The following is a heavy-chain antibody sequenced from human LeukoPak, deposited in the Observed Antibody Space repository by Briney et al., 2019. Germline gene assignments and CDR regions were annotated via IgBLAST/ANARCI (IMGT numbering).Heavy chain of an antibody. Sequence: SETLSLTCSVSGASISSGSNYWGWIRQPPGKTLEWIGSIYYSGSTYYNPSLKSRVTISVDTSKNQFSLKLSSVTAADTAVYYCARVRYIVATIIDYWGQGTLVTVSS. V-gene: IGHV4-39*07. CDR2: IYYSGST. CDR1: GASISSGSNY. CDR3: ARVRYIVATIIDY. D-gene: IGHD5-12*01. J-gene: IGHJ4*02.